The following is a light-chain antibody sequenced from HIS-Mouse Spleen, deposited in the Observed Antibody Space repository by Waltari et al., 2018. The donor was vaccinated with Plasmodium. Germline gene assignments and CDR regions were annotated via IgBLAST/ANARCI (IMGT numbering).Light chain of an antibody. CDR3: QSADSSGTYRV. V-gene: IGLV3-25*03. CDR1: ALPKPY. J-gene: IGLJ2*01. Sequence: SYELTPPPSVSVSPGQTARTTCSGDALPKPYAYWYQQKQGQAPVLVIYKDSGRPSGIPERFSGSSSGTTVTLTISGVQAEDEAHYYCQSADSSGTYRVFGGGTKLTVL. CDR2: KDS.